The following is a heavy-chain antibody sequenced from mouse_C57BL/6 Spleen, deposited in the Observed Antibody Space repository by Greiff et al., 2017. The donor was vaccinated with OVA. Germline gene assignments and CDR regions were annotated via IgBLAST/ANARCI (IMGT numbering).Heavy chain of an antibody. D-gene: IGHD2-3*01. CDR3: AREGDGYYVGYYAMDY. CDR1: GYAFSSSW. V-gene: IGHV1-82*01. Sequence: QVQLQQSGPELVKPGASVKISCKASGYAFSSSWMNWVKQRPGKGLEWIGRIYPGDGDTNYNGKFKGKATLTADKSSSTAYMQLSSLTSEDSAVYFGAREGDGYYVGYYAMDYWGQGTSVTVSS. J-gene: IGHJ4*01. CDR2: IYPGDGDT.